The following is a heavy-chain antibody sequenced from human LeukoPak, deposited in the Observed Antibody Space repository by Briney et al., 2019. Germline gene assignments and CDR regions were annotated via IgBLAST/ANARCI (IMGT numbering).Heavy chain of an antibody. CDR1: GGSIATYY. CDR3: ARIPTNAVPAAHNGFDI. V-gene: IGHV4-59*08. CDR2: IYYNGHT. D-gene: IGHD2-2*01. J-gene: IGHJ3*02. Sequence: SETLSLTCTVSGGSIATYYWSWIRQPPGKGLEWIGYIYYNGHTDYNPTLKSRVTISVHTSKNQFSLKLSSVTAADTAVYYCARIPTNAVPAAHNGFDIWGQGTMLTVSS.